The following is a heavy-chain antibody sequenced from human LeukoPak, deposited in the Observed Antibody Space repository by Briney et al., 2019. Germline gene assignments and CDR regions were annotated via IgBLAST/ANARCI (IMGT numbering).Heavy chain of an antibody. CDR3: AREEALGSGSFDY. CDR2: IYYSGST. CDR1: GGSFISSSYY. D-gene: IGHD1-26*01. Sequence: SETLSLTCTVSGGSFISSSYYWGWVRQPPGTGLEWIGSIYYSGSTSYNPSLKSRVTISVDTSKTQFSLKLSSVTAADTAVYYCAREEALGSGSFDYWGQGTLVTVSS. V-gene: IGHV4-39*07. J-gene: IGHJ4*02.